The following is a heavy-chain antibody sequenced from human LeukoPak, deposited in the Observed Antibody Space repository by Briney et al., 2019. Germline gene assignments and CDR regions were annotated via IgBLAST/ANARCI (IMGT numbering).Heavy chain of an antibody. V-gene: IGHV4-4*07. CDR2: IYYSGST. Sequence: SETLSLTCTVSGGSISSYYWSWIRQPAGKGLEWIGRIYYSGSTNYNPSLKSGATISIDTSKSQFSQKLSSVTAADPAVYYCARDFGGTTVTRTTFDYWGQGTLVTVSS. J-gene: IGHJ4*02. CDR3: ARDFGGTTVTRTTFDY. CDR1: GGSISSYY. D-gene: IGHD4-17*01.